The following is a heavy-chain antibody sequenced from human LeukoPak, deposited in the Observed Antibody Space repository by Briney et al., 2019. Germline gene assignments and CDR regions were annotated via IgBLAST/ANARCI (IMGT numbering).Heavy chain of an antibody. J-gene: IGHJ6*01. D-gene: IGHD3-10*02. V-gene: IGHV3-48*03. CDR3: VELGITMIGGV. CDR2: ISSSGSPI. Sequence: SGGSLRLSCAASGFTFSSYEMTWVRQAPGKGLEWVSYISSSGSPIYYADSVKGRFTISRDNAKNSLYLQMNSLRAEDTAVYYCVELGITMIGGVWGKGTTVTISS. CDR1: GFTFSSYE.